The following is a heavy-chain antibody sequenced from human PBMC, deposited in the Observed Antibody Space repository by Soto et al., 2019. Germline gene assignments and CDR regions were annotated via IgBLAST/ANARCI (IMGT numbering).Heavy chain of an antibody. D-gene: IGHD1-26*01. CDR2: IYWDDEK. Sequence: QITLKESGPTLVKRTQTLTLTCTFSGFSLSDNGVGVGWIRQPPGKALEWLALIYWDDEKIYSPSLKTRLTITKDTSKNQVLLTMTNMDPVDTATYYCAHRLTWDAFDIWAKGQWSPSLQ. J-gene: IGHJ3*02. V-gene: IGHV2-5*02. CDR3: AHRLTWDAFDI. CDR1: GFSLSDNGVG.